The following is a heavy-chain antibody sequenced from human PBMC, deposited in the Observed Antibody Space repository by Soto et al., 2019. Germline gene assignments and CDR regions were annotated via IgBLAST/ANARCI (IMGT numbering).Heavy chain of an antibody. D-gene: IGHD6-19*01. J-gene: IGHJ4*02. CDR2: IYWDDDK. CDR3: APSYSSAWYYGPFDY. CDR1: GFSLSTSGVG. V-gene: IGHV2-5*02. Sequence: QITLKESGPTLVKPTQTLTLTCTFSGFSLSTSGVGVGWIRQPPGRALEWLALIYWDDDKRYSPSLKSRLTITKDTTKNQVVLTMTTIDPLDTATYYCAPSYSSAWYYGPFDYWGQGTLVTVSS.